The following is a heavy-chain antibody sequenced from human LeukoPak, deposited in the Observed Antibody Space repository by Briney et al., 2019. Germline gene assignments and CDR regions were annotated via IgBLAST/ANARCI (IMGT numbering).Heavy chain of an antibody. CDR2: ISSSSSYI. V-gene: IGHV3-21*01. Sequence: GGSLRLSCAASGFTFSSYNMNWVRQAPGKGLEWVSSISSSSSYINYADSVKGRFTISRDNAKNSLYLQMNSLRAEDTAVYYCARGCTSSSCYDYWGQGTLVTVSS. CDR1: GFTFSSYN. CDR3: ARGCTSSSCYDY. D-gene: IGHD2-2*01. J-gene: IGHJ4*02.